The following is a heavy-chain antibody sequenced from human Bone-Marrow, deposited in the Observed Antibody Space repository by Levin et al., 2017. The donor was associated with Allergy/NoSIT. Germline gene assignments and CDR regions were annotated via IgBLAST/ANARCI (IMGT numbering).Heavy chain of an antibody. CDR2: ISWNSGHA. J-gene: IGHJ4*02. CDR1: GFTFDDSA. CDR3: ARGSGYDGPLDY. Sequence: LSLTCAASGFTFDDSAMHWVRHAPGKGLEWVSGISWNSGHADYADSVKGRFTISRDNAKNSLHLQMKSLRAEDTALYYCARGSGYDGPLDYWGQGILVTVSS. V-gene: IGHV3-9*01. D-gene: IGHD5-12*01.